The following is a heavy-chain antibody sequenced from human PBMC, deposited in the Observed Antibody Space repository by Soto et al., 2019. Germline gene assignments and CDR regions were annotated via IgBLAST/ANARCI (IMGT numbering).Heavy chain of an antibody. CDR2: ISGSGVDT. Sequence: GGSLRLSCAASGFTFRNYPMTWVRQAPGKGLDWVSTISGSGVDTYYPNSVKGRVTISRGNSKNTLYLQINSLRAEDTAIYYCAKGGLLPRANRWFWGQGTLVTVSS. CDR3: AKGGLLPRANRWF. CDR1: GFTFRNYP. V-gene: IGHV3-23*01. D-gene: IGHD2-2*01. J-gene: IGHJ4*02.